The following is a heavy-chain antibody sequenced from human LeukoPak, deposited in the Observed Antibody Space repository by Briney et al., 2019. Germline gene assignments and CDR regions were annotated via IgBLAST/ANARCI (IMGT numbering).Heavy chain of an antibody. D-gene: IGHD1-1*01. CDR2: ISWNSGSI. CDR3: EKDMFRLSTGTPPPDY. J-gene: IGHJ4*02. CDR1: GFTFDDYA. V-gene: IGHV3-9*03. Sequence: GRSLRLSCAASGFTFDDYAMHWVRQAPGKGLEWVSGISWNSGSIGYADSVKGRFTISRDNAKNSLYLQMNSLRAEDMALYYCEKDMFRLSTGTPPPDYWGQGTLVTVSS.